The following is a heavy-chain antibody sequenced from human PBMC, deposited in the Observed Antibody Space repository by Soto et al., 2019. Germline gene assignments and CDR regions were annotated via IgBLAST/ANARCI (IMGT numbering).Heavy chain of an antibody. CDR2: ISSSSYI. V-gene: IGHV3-21*01. CDR3: ARDYWSSGPAH. CDR1: GFTFSSYS. J-gene: IGHJ4*02. Sequence: PGGSLRLSCAASGFTFSSYSMNWVRQAPGKGLEWVSSISSSSYIYYADSVKGRFTISRDNAKNSLYLQMNSLRAEDTAVYYCARDYWSSGPAHWGQGTLVTVSS. D-gene: IGHD2-15*01.